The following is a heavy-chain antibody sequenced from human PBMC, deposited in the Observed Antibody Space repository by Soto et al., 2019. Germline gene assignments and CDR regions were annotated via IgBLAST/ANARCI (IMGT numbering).Heavy chain of an antibody. V-gene: IGHV3-33*01. D-gene: IGHD3-9*01. CDR3: ARDGAPYYDILSGEMAFDI. CDR1: GFTFSSYG. Sequence: QVQLVESGGGVVQPGRSLRLSCAASGFTFSSYGMHWVRQAPGKGLEWVAVIWYDGSNKYYADSVKGRFTISRDNSKNTLYLQMNSLTAEDTAVYYCARDGAPYYDILSGEMAFDIWGQGTMVTVSS. J-gene: IGHJ3*02. CDR2: IWYDGSNK.